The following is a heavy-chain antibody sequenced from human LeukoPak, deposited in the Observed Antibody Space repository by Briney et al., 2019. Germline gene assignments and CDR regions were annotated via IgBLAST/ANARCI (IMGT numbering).Heavy chain of an antibody. CDR2: ISDGGGS. CDR3: ARSGGVWYFDY. D-gene: IGHD3-16*01. J-gene: IGHJ4*02. Sequence: PSETLSLTCTVSGGSIRNYYWTWIRQPPGKGLEWIGYISDGGGSNYNPSLKSRVTISVDTSMNQFSLKLSSVTAADTAVYYCARSGGVWYFDYWGQGTLVTVSS. CDR1: GGSIRNYY. V-gene: IGHV4-59*01.